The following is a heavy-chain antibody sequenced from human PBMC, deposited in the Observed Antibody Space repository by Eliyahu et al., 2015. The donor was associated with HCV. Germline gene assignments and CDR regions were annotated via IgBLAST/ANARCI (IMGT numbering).Heavy chain of an antibody. CDR3: ARRKKERYQPLLYFDV. D-gene: IGHD2-2*02. CDR1: GGSISSSSYY. Sequence: QLQLQESGPGLVKPSETLSLTCTVSGGSISSSSYYWGWIRQPPGKGLEWIGSIYYSGSTYYNPSLKSRVTISVDTSKNQFSLKLSSVTAADTAVYYCARRKKERYQPLLYFDVWGQGTLVTVSS. V-gene: IGHV4-39*01. CDR2: IYYSGST. J-gene: IGHJ4*02.